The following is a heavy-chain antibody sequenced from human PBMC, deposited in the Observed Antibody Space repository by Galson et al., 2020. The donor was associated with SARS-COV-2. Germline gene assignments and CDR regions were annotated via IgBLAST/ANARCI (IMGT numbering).Heavy chain of an antibody. CDR2: IYPADSDT. J-gene: IGHJ5*02. CDR3: ARRGAGSSFDP. V-gene: IGHV5-51*01. D-gene: IGHD3-10*01. Sequence: GESLKISCKGYGYSFTSYWIGWVRQMPGKGLEWMGIIYPADSDTRYTPSFQGQVTISVDKSISTAYLQWSSLKASDTAMYYCARRGAGSSFDPWGLGTLVTVSS. CDR1: GYSFTSYW.